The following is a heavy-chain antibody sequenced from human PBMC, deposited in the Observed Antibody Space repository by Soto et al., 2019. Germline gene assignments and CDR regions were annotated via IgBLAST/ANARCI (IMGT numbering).Heavy chain of an antibody. Sequence: GGSLRLSCAASGFTFSSYGMHWVRQAPGKGLEWVAVISYDGSNKYYADSVKGRFTISRDNSKNTLYLQMNSLRAEDTAVYYCANDFARGYSSSWYFGYWGQGTLVTVS. D-gene: IGHD6-13*01. CDR1: GFTFSSYG. J-gene: IGHJ4*02. V-gene: IGHV3-30*18. CDR2: ISYDGSNK. CDR3: ANDFARGYSSSWYFGY.